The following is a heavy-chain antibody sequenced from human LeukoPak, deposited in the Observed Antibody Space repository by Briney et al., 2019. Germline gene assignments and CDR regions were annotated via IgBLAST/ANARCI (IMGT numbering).Heavy chain of an antibody. CDR1: GGSISSSNW. CDR2: IYYSGST. Sequence: SGTLSLTCAVSGGSISSSNWWSWVRQPPGKGLEWIGYIYYSGSTYYNPSLKSRVTISVDTSKNQFSLKLSSVTAADTAVYYCARGAYYYDSSGPLAWGQGTLVTVSS. V-gene: IGHV4-4*02. D-gene: IGHD3-22*01. J-gene: IGHJ4*02. CDR3: ARGAYYYDSSGPLA.